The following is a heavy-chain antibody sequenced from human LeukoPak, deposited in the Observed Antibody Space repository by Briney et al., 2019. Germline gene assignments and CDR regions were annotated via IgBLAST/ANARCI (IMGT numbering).Heavy chain of an antibody. D-gene: IGHD3-22*01. CDR2: IYYSGST. CDR1: GGSISSGGYY. CDR3: ARVEAYYYDSSGYYVGFFDY. Sequence: SQTLSLTCTVSGGSISSGGYYWSWIRQHPGKGLEWIGYIYYSGSTYYNPSLKSRVTISVGTSKNQFSLKLSSVTAAGTAVYYCARVEAYYYDSSGYYVGFFDYWGQGTLVTVSS. J-gene: IGHJ4*02. V-gene: IGHV4-31*03.